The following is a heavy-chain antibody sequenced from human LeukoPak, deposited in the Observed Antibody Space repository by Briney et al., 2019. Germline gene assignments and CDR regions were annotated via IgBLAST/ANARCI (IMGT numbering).Heavy chain of an antibody. CDR2: FGSAGDT. CDR3: VRGALPGDNWYFDR. Sequence: GGSLRLSCATSGFPFSAYDMRWVRQAPGKGPEWVSAFGSAGDTYYPGAVKGRFTISRDYASDSLYLQMNSLRAGHTAVYFCVRGALPGDNWYFDRWGRGTLVTVSS. CDR1: GFPFSAYD. J-gene: IGHJ2*01. V-gene: IGHV3-13*01.